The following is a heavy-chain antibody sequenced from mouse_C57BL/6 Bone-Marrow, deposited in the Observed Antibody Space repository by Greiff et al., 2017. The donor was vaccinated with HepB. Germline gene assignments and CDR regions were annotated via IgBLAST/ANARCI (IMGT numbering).Heavy chain of an antibody. Sequence: QVQLKQPGAELVRPGTSVKLSCKASGYTFTSYWMHWVKQRPGQGLEWIGVIDPSDSYTNYNQKFKGKATLTVDTSSSTAYMQLSSLTSEDSAVYYCASTAQATDYWGQGTTLTVSS. CDR2: IDPSDSYT. CDR1: GYTFTSYW. V-gene: IGHV1-59*01. D-gene: IGHD3-2*02. CDR3: ASTAQATDY. J-gene: IGHJ2*01.